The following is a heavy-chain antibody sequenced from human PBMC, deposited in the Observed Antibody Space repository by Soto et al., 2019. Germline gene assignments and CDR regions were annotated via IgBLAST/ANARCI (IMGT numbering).Heavy chain of an antibody. J-gene: IGHJ4*02. Sequence: QVQLQESGPGLVKPSETLSLTCTVSGGSISGYYWTWIRQPPGKGLEWIGYIYYSGSTNYNPSLKSRVTISVDTSKNQFSLKVNSVTAADTAVYYCARQQVGYSSTWSPDYWGQGTLVTVSS. CDR2: IYYSGST. CDR3: ARQQVGYSSTWSPDY. V-gene: IGHV4-59*08. D-gene: IGHD6-13*01. CDR1: GGSISGYY.